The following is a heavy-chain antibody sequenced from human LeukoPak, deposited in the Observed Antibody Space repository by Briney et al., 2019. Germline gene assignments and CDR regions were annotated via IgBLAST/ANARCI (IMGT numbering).Heavy chain of an antibody. CDR2: ITGDGGRT. Sequence: PGGSLRLSCAASGFTFDDYAIHWVRQPPGKGLEWVSFITGDGGRTYYADSVKGRFAISRDNSKNSLYLQMNSLRTEDTALYYCAKDRDTSGFEHWGQGTLVTVFS. CDR1: GFTFDDYA. D-gene: IGHD3-22*01. J-gene: IGHJ1*01. V-gene: IGHV3-43*02. CDR3: AKDRDTSGFEH.